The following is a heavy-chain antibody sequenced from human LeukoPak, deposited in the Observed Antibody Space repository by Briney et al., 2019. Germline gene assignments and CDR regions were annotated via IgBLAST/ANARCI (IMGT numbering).Heavy chain of an antibody. CDR3: ARDRTTLDY. CDR2: IRYDGSDK. D-gene: IGHD4-11*01. V-gene: IGHV3-30*02. Sequence: QPGGSLRLSCAASGFTFSNYGMPWVRQAPGKGLEWVTFIRYDGSDKYYADSVEGRFIISRDNNKNMLYLQMNSLRVEDTAVYYCARDRTTLDYWGQGALVTVSS. J-gene: IGHJ4*02. CDR1: GFTFSNYG.